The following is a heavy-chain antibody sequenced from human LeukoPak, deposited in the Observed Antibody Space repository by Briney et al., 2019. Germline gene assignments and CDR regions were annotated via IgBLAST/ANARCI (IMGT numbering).Heavy chain of an antibody. CDR3: VRHWVHDFGGSDWYFDL. CDR2: IYYSGST. Sequence: SETLSLTCNVSGGSISSDYWTWIRQPPGKGLEWIGNIYYSGSTNYNPSLKGRVTMSMVTSKDQFSLSRSSVTAADTAVYFCVRHWVHDFGGSDWYFDLWGRGTLVTVSS. CDR1: GGSISSDY. V-gene: IGHV4-59*08. J-gene: IGHJ2*01. D-gene: IGHD4-23*01.